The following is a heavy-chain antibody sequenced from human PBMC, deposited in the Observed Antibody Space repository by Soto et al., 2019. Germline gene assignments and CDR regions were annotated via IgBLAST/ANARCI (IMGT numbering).Heavy chain of an antibody. CDR2: INRDGSEK. CDR1: GFTSTTYW. CDR3: SRAEDY. V-gene: IGHV3-7*01. Sequence: EVQLVESGGGLVQPGGSLRLSCAASGFTSTTYWMSCVRQAPGKGLEWVANINRDGSEKYYVDSVKGRFTISRDNAKNSLYLQMNTLRAEDTAVYFCSRAEDYWGHGPLVTVSS. J-gene: IGHJ4*01.